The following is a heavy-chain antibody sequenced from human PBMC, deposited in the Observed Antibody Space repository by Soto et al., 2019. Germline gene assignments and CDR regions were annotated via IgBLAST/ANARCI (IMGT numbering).Heavy chain of an antibody. D-gene: IGHD2-15*01. Sequence: GGSLRLSCAASGFTFSSYGMRWVRQAPGKGLEWVAVIWYDGSNKYYADSVKRRFTISRDNSKNPLYLQMNSLRAEDTAVYYCARCSGGSCYSFYYYGMDVWGQGTTVTVSS. J-gene: IGHJ6*02. CDR3: ARCSGGSCYSFYYYGMDV. CDR1: GFTFSSYG. V-gene: IGHV3-33*08. CDR2: IWYDGSNK.